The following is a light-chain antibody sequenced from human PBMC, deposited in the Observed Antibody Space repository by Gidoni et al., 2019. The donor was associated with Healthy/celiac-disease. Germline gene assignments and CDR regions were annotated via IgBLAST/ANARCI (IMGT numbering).Light chain of an antibody. CDR3: QQYGSSMYT. CDR2: GAS. Sequence: IVLTQSPGTLSLSPGERATLACRASQSVSSSYVAWYQQKPGQAPRLLIYGASSRATGIPDRVSGSVSGTDFTLTISRLEPEDFAVYYCQQYGSSMYTFGQGTKLEIK. J-gene: IGKJ2*01. V-gene: IGKV3-20*01. CDR1: QSVSSSY.